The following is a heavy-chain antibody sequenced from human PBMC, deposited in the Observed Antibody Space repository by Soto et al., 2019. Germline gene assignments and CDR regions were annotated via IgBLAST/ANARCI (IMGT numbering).Heavy chain of an antibody. CDR1: GFTFSTNS. J-gene: IGHJ4*02. V-gene: IGHV3-21*01. CDR3: ARESEDLTSNFDY. Sequence: GGSLRLSCAASGFTFSTNSMNWVRQAPGKGLEWVSSISSTTNYIYYADSMKGRFTVSRDNAKDSVYLDRNSLSAEDTAVYYCARESEDLTSNFDYWGQGTLVTVSS. CDR2: ISSTTNYI.